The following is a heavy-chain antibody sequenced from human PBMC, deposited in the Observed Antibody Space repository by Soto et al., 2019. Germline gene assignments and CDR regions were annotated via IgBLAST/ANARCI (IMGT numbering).Heavy chain of an antibody. CDR3: ARVGPAHYYDSSGYSPLDY. J-gene: IGHJ4*02. CDR1: GDTFSSYA. CDR2: IIPMFGTA. Sequence: QVQLVQSGAEVKKPGSSVKVSCKASGDTFSSYAINWVRQAPGQGLEWMGGIIPMFGTANYAQKFKGRVTITAGESTSTVYMELSSLRSEDTAVYYCARVGPAHYYDSSGYSPLDYWGKGTLVTVSS. D-gene: IGHD3-22*01. V-gene: IGHV1-69*01.